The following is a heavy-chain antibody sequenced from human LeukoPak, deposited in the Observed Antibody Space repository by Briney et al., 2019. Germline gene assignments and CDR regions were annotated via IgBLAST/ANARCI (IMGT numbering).Heavy chain of an antibody. CDR1: GYTFTSYS. D-gene: IGHD3-22*01. V-gene: IGHV7-4-1*02. Sequence: ASVKVSCKASGYTFTSYSINWVRQAPGQGLEWMGWIDSKTGNPTYAQGFTGRFVFSLDTSVTTAYLQISSLKAEDTAVYYCARDVGYYYSSGYYLGWFDPWGQGTLVTVSS. CDR3: ARDVGYYYSSGYYLGWFDP. J-gene: IGHJ5*02. CDR2: IDSKTGNP.